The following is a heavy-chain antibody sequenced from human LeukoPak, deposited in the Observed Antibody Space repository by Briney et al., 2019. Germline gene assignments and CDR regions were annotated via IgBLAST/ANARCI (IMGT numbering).Heavy chain of an antibody. D-gene: IGHD3-10*02. Sequence: GGSLRISCAASGFPFDDYGMLWVRQAPGKGLEWVSSISSSSSYIYYADSVKGRFTISRDNAKNSLYLQMNSLRAEDTAVYYCAELGITMIGGVWGKGTTVTISS. CDR3: AELGITMIGGV. V-gene: IGHV3-21*01. J-gene: IGHJ6*04. CDR1: GFPFDDYG. CDR2: ISSSSSYI.